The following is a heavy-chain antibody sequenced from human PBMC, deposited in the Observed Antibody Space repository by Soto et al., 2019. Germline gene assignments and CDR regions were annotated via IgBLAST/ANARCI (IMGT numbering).Heavy chain of an antibody. CDR1: GFTFTNSA. V-gene: IGHV1-3*01. Sequence: ASVKVSCKASGFTFTNSAVQWVRQARGQRLEWIGWIVAGNGNTKYSQKFQGRVTITRDTSASTAYMELSSLRSEDTAVYYCARSIVVVTALDYWGQGTLVTVSS. J-gene: IGHJ4*02. CDR2: IVAGNGNT. CDR3: ARSIVVVTALDY. D-gene: IGHD2-21*02.